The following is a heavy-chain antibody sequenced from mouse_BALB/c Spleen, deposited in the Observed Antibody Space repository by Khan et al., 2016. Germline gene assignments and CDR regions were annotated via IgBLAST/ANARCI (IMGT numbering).Heavy chain of an antibody. Sequence: QVQLQQSGAELMKPGASVKISCKATGYTFSSYWLEWVKERPGHGLEWIGEILPGSGSTNYHEKFKGKATFTAETSSNTAYMQLRSLTSEDSAVYYSARGVYWGQGTLVTVSA. CDR1: GYTFSSYW. CDR3: ARGVY. V-gene: IGHV1-9*01. CDR2: ILPGSGST. J-gene: IGHJ3*01.